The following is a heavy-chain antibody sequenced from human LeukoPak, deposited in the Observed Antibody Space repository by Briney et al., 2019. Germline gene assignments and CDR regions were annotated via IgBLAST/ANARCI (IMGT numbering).Heavy chain of an antibody. D-gene: IGHD3-10*01. CDR2: INHSGST. CDR3: ARPLGSYYYGSGSLGY. CDR1: GGSFSGYY. J-gene: IGHJ4*02. Sequence: PSETLSLTCAVYGGSFSGYYWSWIRQPPGKGLEWIGEINHSGSTNYNPSLKSRVTISVDTSKNQFSLKLSSVTAADTAVYYCARPLGSYYYGSGSLGYWGQGTLVTVSS. V-gene: IGHV4-34*01.